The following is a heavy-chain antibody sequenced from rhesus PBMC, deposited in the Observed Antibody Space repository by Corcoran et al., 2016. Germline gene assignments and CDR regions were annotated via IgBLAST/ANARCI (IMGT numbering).Heavy chain of an antibody. J-gene: IGHJ6*01. V-gene: IGHV1-1*01. CDR2: ISPYNGNK. CDR3: VREGRSTARSYAFDS. Sequence: QVQLVQSGAEIKQPGASVRLSCKASGYGFTENYIHWVRQAPGQGLQWIGGISPYNGNKAYAQTFQGRVIITTDTSRNTGYMEVTSRTYEDTAVYYCVREGRSTARSYAFDSWGQGVVVTVSS. D-gene: IGHD2-15*01. CDR1: GYGFTENY.